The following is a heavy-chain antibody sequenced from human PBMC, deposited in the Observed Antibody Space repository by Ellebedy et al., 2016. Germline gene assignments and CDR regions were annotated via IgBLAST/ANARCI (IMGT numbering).Heavy chain of an antibody. V-gene: IGHV3-23*01. CDR1: GFTFSSYA. CDR3: AKDRGSTRMIVVVILAY. J-gene: IGHJ4*02. D-gene: IGHD3-22*01. CDR2: ISGSGGST. Sequence: GGSLRLSCAASGFTFSSYAMSWVRQAPGKGLEWVSAISGSGGSTYYADSVKGRFTISRDNSKNTLYLQMNSLRAEDTAVYYCAKDRGSTRMIVVVILAYWGQGTLVTVSS.